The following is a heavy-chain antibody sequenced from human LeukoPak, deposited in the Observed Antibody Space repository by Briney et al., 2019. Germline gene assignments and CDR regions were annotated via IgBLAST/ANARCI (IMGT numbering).Heavy chain of an antibody. V-gene: IGHV4-39*07. CDR3: ARGPYYYYGMDV. CDR1: GGSISSSSYY. CDR2: INHSGST. J-gene: IGHJ6*02. Sequence: SETLSLTCTVSGGSISSSSYYWGWIRQPPGKGLEWIGEINHSGSTNYNPSLKSRVTISVDTSKNQFSLKLSSVTAADTAVYYCARGPYYYYGMDVWGQGTTVTVSS.